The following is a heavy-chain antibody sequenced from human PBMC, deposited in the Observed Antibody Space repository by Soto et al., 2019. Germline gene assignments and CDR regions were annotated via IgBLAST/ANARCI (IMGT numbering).Heavy chain of an antibody. J-gene: IGHJ4*02. CDR3: ARRPYLSAYSFDY. D-gene: IGHD3-10*01. CDR1: GFSLSAPGGG. V-gene: IGHV2-5*02. CDR2: IFWDDDK. Sequence: QITLKESGPTLVKPTETLTLTCTFSGFSLSAPGGGVGWIRQPPGKTLEWLAFIFWDDDKRYSPSLKSRVTAPKDTSKHQVVLTMTNMDPMDTATYYCARRPYLSAYSFDYRGQGTLVTGSS.